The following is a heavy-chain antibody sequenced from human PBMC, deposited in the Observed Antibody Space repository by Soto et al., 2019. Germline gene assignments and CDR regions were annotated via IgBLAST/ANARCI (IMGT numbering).Heavy chain of an antibody. CDR3: AKDPPSERMQPDYGMDV. Sequence: GGSLRLSCAASGFTFNSCLMSWVRQAPGKGLEWVSLISGSGRYTDYADSVKGRFTISRDNSKNTLYRQMNSLRAEDTAVYYCAKDPPSERMQPDYGMDVWGQGTTVTVSS. CDR1: GFTFNSCL. V-gene: IGHV3-23*01. CDR2: ISGSGRYT. D-gene: IGHD6-13*01. J-gene: IGHJ6*02.